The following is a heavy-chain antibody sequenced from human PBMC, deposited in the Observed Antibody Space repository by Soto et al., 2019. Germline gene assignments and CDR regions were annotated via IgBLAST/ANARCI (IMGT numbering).Heavy chain of an antibody. CDR2: ISAYNGNT. CDR3: ASAPLITGTTYWFDP. D-gene: IGHD1-7*01. Sequence: ASVKVSCKASGYTFTSYGISWVRQAPGQGLEWMGWISAYNGNTNYAQKLQGRVTMTTDTSTSTAYMELRSLRSDDTAVYYCASAPLITGTTYWFDPWGQGTLVTVS. V-gene: IGHV1-18*01. CDR1: GYTFTSYG. J-gene: IGHJ5*02.